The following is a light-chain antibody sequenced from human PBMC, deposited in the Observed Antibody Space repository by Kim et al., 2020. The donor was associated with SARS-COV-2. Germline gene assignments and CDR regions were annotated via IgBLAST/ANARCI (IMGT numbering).Light chain of an antibody. CDR1: NIGSKN. Sequence: SYELTQPPSVSVAPGKTARITCGGNNIGSKNVHWYRQKPAQAPVLVIYYDSDRPSGIPERFSGSNSGNTATLTISRAEAGDEADYYCQVWDNMSDHFVFGTGTKVTVL. V-gene: IGLV3-21*04. CDR2: YDS. CDR3: QVWDNMSDHFV. J-gene: IGLJ1*01.